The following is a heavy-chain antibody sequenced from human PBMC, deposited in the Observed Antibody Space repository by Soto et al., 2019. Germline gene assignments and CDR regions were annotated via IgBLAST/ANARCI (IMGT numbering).Heavy chain of an antibody. Sequence: QVQLQESGPGPVKPSQTLSLSCSVSGGSISSGDYYWSWIRQPPGKGLEWIGYIYYTGSTYYNPSLKSRVTISVDTSKNQFSLNLSSETAADTAVYYCARVGYCSGDTCYLAWFDPWGRGTQVTVSS. D-gene: IGHD2-15*01. CDR3: ARVGYCSGDTCYLAWFDP. V-gene: IGHV4-30-4*01. J-gene: IGHJ5*02. CDR1: GGSISSGDYY. CDR2: IYYTGST.